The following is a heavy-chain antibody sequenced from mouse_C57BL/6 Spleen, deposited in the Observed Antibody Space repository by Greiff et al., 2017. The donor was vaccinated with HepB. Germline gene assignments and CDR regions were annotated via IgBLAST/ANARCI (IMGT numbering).Heavy chain of an antibody. V-gene: IGHV5-17*01. CDR3: ARGDYDDFDY. CDR2: ISSGSSTI. D-gene: IGHD2-4*01. J-gene: IGHJ2*01. Sequence: DVQLVESGGGLVKPGGSLKLSCAASGFTFSDYGMHWVRQAPEKGLEWVAYISSGSSTIYYADTVKGRFTISRDNAKNTLFLQMTSLRSEDTAMYYCARGDYDDFDYWGQGTTLTVSS. CDR1: GFTFSDYG.